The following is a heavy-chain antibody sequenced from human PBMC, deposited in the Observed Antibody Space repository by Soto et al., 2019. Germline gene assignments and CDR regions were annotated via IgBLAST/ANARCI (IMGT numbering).Heavy chain of an antibody. D-gene: IGHD6-13*01. CDR3: ARASMAARGWFDP. CDR1: GYTFTGYY. Sequence: QVQLVQSGAEVKKPGASVKVSCKASGYTFTGYYMHWVRQAPGQGLEWMGWINPNSGGTNYAQKLQGRVTMTRDTSISTAYMELSRLRSDDTAVYYCARASMAARGWFDPWGQGTLVTVSS. V-gene: IGHV1-2*02. J-gene: IGHJ5*02. CDR2: INPNSGGT.